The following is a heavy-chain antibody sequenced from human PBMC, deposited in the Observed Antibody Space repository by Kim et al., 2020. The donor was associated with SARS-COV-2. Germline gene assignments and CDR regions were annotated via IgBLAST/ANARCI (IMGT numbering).Heavy chain of an antibody. Sequence: NKSYADSVKGRFTITRDNSKNTLYLQMNSLRAEDTAVYYCAREVLMVYASWFDPWGQGTLVTVSS. CDR3: AREVLMVYASWFDP. D-gene: IGHD2-8*01. J-gene: IGHJ5*02. CDR2: NK. V-gene: IGHV3-33*01.